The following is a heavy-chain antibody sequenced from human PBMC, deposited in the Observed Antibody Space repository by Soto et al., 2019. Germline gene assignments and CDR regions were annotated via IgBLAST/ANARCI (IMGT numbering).Heavy chain of an antibody. CDR3: ARDNSGTFDI. J-gene: IGHJ3*02. V-gene: IGHV1-18*01. Sequence: QVQLVQSGPEVKKPGASVKVSCKASGYTFTTYGVSWLRQAPGQGLEWMGWIITYIGNTNYAQKLQDRVTMSTDTSTSTAYMELRSVRSDDTAVYYCARDNSGTFDIWGQGTMVTVSS. D-gene: IGHD1-26*01. CDR2: IITYIGNT. CDR1: GYTFTTYG.